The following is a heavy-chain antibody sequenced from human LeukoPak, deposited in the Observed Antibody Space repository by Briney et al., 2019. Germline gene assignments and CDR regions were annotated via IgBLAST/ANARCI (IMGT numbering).Heavy chain of an antibody. CDR1: GYTFTGYY. CDR3: ATLAGSYYRDWFDP. CDR2: INPNSGGA. V-gene: IGHV1-2*02. D-gene: IGHD3-10*01. Sequence: GASAKVSCKASGYTFTGYYMHWVRQAPGQGLEWMGWINPNSGGANYAQKFQGRVTMTRDTSISTAYMELSTLRSADTAVYYRATLAGSYYRDWFDPWGQGTLVTVSS. J-gene: IGHJ5*02.